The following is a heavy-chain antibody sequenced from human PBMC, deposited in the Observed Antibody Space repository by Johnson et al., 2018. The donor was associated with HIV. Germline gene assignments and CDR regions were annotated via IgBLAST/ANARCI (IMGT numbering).Heavy chain of an antibody. Sequence: VQLVESGGGLVQSRRSLRLSCAASGFTFNVHRMNWVRQAPGKGLEWVTNIKEDGSEKYHVDPVKGRFTISRDNAKKSLYLEMNSLRAEDTAVYYCARLNIAFDIWGQGTMVTVSS. CDR1: GFTFNVHR. J-gene: IGHJ3*02. D-gene: IGHD2/OR15-2a*01. CDR3: ARLNIAFDI. CDR2: IKEDGSEK. V-gene: IGHV3-7*05.